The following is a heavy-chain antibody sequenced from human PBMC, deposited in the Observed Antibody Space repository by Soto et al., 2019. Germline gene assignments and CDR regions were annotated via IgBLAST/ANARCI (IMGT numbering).Heavy chain of an antibody. CDR1: GFTFSSYG. CDR2: IWYDGSNK. V-gene: IGHV3-33*01. D-gene: IGHD3-22*01. J-gene: IGHJ3*02. Sequence: QVQLVESGGGVVQPGRSLRLSCAASGFTFSSYGMHWVRQAPGTGLEWGAVIWYDGSNKYYADSVKGRFTISRDNSKNTLYLQMNILRAEDTAVYYCARDYSFAPRYDRSVYLKGTSAFDIWGQGTMVTVSS. CDR3: ARDYSFAPRYDRSVYLKGTSAFDI.